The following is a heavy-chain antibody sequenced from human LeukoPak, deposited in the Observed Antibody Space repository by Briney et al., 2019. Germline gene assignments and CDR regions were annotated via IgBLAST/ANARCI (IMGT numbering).Heavy chain of an antibody. CDR2: IIPIFGIA. CDR3: ASGTTVVTALDY. Sequence: SVKVSCRASGGTFSSYAISWVRQAPGQGLEWMGRIIPIFGIANYAQKFQGRVTITADKSTSTAYMELSSLRSEDTAVYYCASGTTVVTALDYWGQGTLVTVSS. D-gene: IGHD4-23*01. CDR1: GGTFSSYA. J-gene: IGHJ4*02. V-gene: IGHV1-69*04.